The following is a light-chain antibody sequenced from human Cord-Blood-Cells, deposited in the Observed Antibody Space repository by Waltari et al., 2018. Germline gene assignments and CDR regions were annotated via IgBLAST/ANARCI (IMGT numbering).Light chain of an antibody. CDR1: SSDVGGYTY. CDR2: DVS. CDR3: SSYTSSSTLV. J-gene: IGLJ3*02. Sequence: QSALPQPASVSGSPGQSITISCTGTSSDVGGYTYASWNQQNPGKAPKLMIYDVSNRPSGVSNRFSGSKSGNTASLTISGLQAEDEADYYCSSYTSSSTLVFGGGTKLTVL. V-gene: IGLV2-14*03.